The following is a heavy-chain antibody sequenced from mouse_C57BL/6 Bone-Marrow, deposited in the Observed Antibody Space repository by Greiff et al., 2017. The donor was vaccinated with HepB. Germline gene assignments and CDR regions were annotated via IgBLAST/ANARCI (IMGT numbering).Heavy chain of an antibody. V-gene: IGHV3-6*01. CDR1: GYSITSGYY. J-gene: IGHJ2*01. CDR2: ISYDGSN. D-gene: IGHD1-1*01. Sequence: EVKLLESGPGLVKPSQSLSLTCSVTGYSITSGYYWNWIRQFPGNKLEWMGYISYDGSNNYNPSLKNRISITRDTSKNQFFLKLNSVTTEDTATYYCARGGITTVVYFDYWGQGTTLTVSS. CDR3: ARGGITTVVYFDY.